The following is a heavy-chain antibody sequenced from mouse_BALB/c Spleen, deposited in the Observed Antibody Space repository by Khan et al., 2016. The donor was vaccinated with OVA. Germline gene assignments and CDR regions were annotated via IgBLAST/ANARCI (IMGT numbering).Heavy chain of an antibody. CDR2: KNTYTGEP. J-gene: IGHJ4*01. CDR1: GYTFTNDG. V-gene: IGHV9-3-1*01. D-gene: IGHD2-10*01. Sequence: QIQLVQSGPELKKPGETVKISCKASGYTFTNDGMNWVKQAPEKGLKWMGWKNTYTGEPTYANDLKGRFAFSLETSASTAYLQINNLKNEDTATYFCARPPYFSYVLVYWGQGTSVTVSS. CDR3: ARPPYFSYVLVY.